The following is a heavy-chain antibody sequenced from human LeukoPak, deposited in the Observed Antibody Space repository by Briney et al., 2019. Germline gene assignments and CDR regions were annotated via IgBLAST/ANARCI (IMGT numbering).Heavy chain of an antibody. D-gene: IGHD5-24*01. CDR3: ARGVEMATGGTYYFDY. Sequence: PGGSLRLSCAASEFSFSNFAMYWVRQAPGKGLEWLAVISYDGSNKYYADSVKGRFTISRDNSKNTLYLQMNSLRAEDTAVYYCARGVEMATGGTYYFDYWGQGTLVTVSS. J-gene: IGHJ4*02. CDR1: EFSFSNFA. V-gene: IGHV3-30-3*01. CDR2: ISYDGSNK.